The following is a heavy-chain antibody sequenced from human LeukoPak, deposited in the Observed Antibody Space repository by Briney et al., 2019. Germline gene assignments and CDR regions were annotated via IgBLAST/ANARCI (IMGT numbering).Heavy chain of an antibody. CDR2: IYPSGGST. CDR3: ARATGYYDSSGYYYFDY. Sequence: ASVKVSCKASGYTFTGYYMHWVRQAPGQGLEWRGIIYPSGGSTSYAQKFQGRVTMTRDTSTSTVYMELSSLRSEDTAVYYCARATGYYDSSGYYYFDYWGQGTLVTVSS. V-gene: IGHV1-46*01. J-gene: IGHJ4*02. CDR1: GYTFTGYY. D-gene: IGHD3-22*01.